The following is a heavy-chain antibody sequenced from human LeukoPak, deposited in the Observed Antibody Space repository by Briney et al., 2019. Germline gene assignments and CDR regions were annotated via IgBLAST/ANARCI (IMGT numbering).Heavy chain of an antibody. V-gene: IGHV3-23*01. CDR3: AKGNSRSGSYLAY. CDR2: TSGSGTTT. CDR1: GFTFSSYA. J-gene: IGHJ4*02. D-gene: IGHD1-26*01. Sequence: GGSLRLSCAASGFTFSSYAMSWVRQAPGKGLEWVSGTSGSGTTTYYADSVKGRFTISRDNSKSTLYLQMNSLRADDTAVYFCAKGNSRSGSYLAYWGQGTLATVSS.